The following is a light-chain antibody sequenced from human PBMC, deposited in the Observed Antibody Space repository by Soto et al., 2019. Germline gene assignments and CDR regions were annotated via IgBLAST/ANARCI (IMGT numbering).Light chain of an antibody. J-gene: IGKJ1*01. CDR1: QSVSSSH. CDR3: QQYHNSTIT. Sequence: ENVLTQSPGTLSLSPGERATLSCRASQSVSSSHLAWYQQKPGQAPRLLMYGASSRATGIPDRFSGGGAGADFTLTISRLDPEDFGVYYCQQYHNSTITFGQGTKVEIK. V-gene: IGKV3-20*01. CDR2: GAS.